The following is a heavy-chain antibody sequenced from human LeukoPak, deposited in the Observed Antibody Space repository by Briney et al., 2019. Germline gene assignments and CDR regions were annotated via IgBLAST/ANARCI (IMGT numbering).Heavy chain of an antibody. V-gene: IGHV3-48*04. CDR1: GFTFSSYS. D-gene: IGHD3-3*01. CDR2: ISSSSSTI. Sequence: AGGSLRLSCAASGFTFSSYSMNWVRQAPGKGLEWVSYISSSSSTIYYADSVKGRFTISRDNAKNSLYLQMNSLRAEDTAVYYCASNPFNYDFWSGYYPDYWGQGTLVTVSS. J-gene: IGHJ4*02. CDR3: ASNPFNYDFWSGYYPDY.